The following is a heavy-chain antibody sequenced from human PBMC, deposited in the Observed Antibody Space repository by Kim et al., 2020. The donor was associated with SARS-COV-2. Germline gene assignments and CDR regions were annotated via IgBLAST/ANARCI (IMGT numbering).Heavy chain of an antibody. J-gene: IGHJ4*02. Sequence: YNPSLQSRVTIAVDTSKNQVSLDLRSVAATDTAVYYCARRGGIVNNYNYWGQGTLVTVSS. D-gene: IGHD1-1*01. CDR3: ARRGGIVNNYNY. V-gene: IGHV4-39*01.